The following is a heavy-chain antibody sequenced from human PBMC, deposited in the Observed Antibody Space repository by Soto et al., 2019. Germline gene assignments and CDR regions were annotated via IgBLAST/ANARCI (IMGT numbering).Heavy chain of an antibody. J-gene: IGHJ1*01. Sequence: ASVKVSCKASGYTFTSYYMHWVRQAPGQGLEWMGIINPSGGSTSYAQKFQGRVTMTRDTSTSTVYMELSSLRSEDTAVYYCARGGNYYDSSGYYPGAEYFQHWGQGTLVTVSS. CDR3: ARGGNYYDSSGYYPGAEYFQH. V-gene: IGHV1-46*01. CDR1: GYTFTSYY. CDR2: INPSGGST. D-gene: IGHD3-22*01.